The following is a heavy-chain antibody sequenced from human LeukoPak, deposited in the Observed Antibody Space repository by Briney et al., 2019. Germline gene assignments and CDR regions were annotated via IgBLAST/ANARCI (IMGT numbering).Heavy chain of an antibody. D-gene: IGHD3-22*01. CDR3: ARDTDSSGYFLDY. CDR2: INPNSGGT. CDR1: GYTFTSYY. Sequence: ASVKVSCKASGYTFTSYYMHWVRQAPGQGLEWMGWINPNSGGTNYAQKFQGRVTMTRDTSISTAYMELSRLRSDDTAVYYCARDTDSSGYFLDYWGQGTLATVSS. V-gene: IGHV1-2*02. J-gene: IGHJ4*02.